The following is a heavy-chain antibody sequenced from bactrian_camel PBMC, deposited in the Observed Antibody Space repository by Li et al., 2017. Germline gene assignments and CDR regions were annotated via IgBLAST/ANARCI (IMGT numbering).Heavy chain of an antibody. Sequence: VQLVKSGGGSVQAGGSLRLSCGASGHTYSSNCMGWFRQAPGKGFEWVSLISSSGSSTLYADSVKGRFTISRDNAKNTINLELNSLKIEDTAMYYCVRDRGLAVPAGSFDYWAQGTQVTVS. J-gene: IGHJ6*01. CDR3: VRDRGLAVPAGSFDY. CDR2: ISSSGSST. CDR1: GHTYSSNC. V-gene: IGHV3S40*01. D-gene: IGHD6*01.